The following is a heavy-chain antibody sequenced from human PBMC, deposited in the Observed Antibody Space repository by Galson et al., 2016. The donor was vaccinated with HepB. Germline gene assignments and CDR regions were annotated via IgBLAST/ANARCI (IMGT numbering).Heavy chain of an antibody. CDR2: IKEDGSEK. J-gene: IGHJ4*02. Sequence: SLRLSCAGSGFTLSRYWMSWVRQAPGKGLGWVANIKEDGSEKKYVDSVKGRFTISRDNAKNSVYLQMNSLRAEDTAVYYCTRDIAAFGGVMEWGQGTLVTISS. CDR3: TRDIAAFGGVME. CDR1: GFTLSRYW. V-gene: IGHV3-7*04. D-gene: IGHD3-16*01.